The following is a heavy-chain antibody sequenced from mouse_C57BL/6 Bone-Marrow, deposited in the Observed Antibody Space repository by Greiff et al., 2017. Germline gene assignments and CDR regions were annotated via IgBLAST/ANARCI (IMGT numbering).Heavy chain of an antibody. CDR1: GYTFTSHW. V-gene: IGHV1-56*01. CDR3: ARRAHYYGSSPFAY. Sequence: QVQLKESGPELVRPGASVKISCKAPGYTFTSHWMQWVRQRPGQGLEGIGEIFTGRGSTYYNEKFKGKGTLTVDTSSSTAYMQLSSLSSEYSAVYFCARRAHYYGSSPFAYWGQGTLVTVSA. J-gene: IGHJ3*01. D-gene: IGHD1-1*01. CDR2: IFTGRGST.